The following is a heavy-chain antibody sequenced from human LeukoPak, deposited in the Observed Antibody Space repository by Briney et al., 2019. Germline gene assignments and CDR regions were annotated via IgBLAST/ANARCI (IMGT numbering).Heavy chain of an antibody. J-gene: IGHJ4*02. V-gene: IGHV3-21*01. Sequence: PGGSLRLSCAASGFTFSSYSMNWVRQAPGKGLEWVSSISSNSSYIYYADSVKGRFTISRDNAKNSLYLQMNSLRAEDTAVYYCARGAPYCSGGSCMYYFDYWGQGTLITVSS. CDR1: GFTFSSYS. CDR2: ISSNSSYI. CDR3: ARGAPYCSGGSCMYYFDY. D-gene: IGHD2-15*01.